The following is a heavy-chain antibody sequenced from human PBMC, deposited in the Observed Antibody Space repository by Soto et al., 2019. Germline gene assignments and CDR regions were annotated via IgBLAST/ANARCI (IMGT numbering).Heavy chain of an antibody. J-gene: IGHJ5*02. CDR3: ARDGDPQSAFWSGPLGGGRFDP. V-gene: IGHV1-69*12. CDR1: GGTFDNSA. Sequence: QVQLVQSGAEVKKPGSSVNVSCKTSGGTFDNSAVTWVRQAPGQGLEWLGGIVPMFGTANYAQKFQGRVTITADESTITAYMELNSLKTDDTAVYYCARDGDPQSAFWSGPLGGGRFDPWGQGTLVTVSS. D-gene: IGHD3-3*01. CDR2: IVPMFGTA.